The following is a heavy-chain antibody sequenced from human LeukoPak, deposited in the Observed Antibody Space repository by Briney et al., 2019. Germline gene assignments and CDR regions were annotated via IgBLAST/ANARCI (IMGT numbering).Heavy chain of an antibody. CDR2: ISYDGSNK. D-gene: IGHD3-22*01. Sequence: ARSLRLSCAASGFSFSSYGMHWVRQAPGKGLEWVAVISYDGSNKYYADSVKGRFTISRDNSKNTLYLQMNSLRAEDTAVYYCAKGSNYYDSSGYYVYWGQGTLVTVSS. CDR3: AKGSNYYDSSGYYVY. V-gene: IGHV3-30*18. J-gene: IGHJ4*02. CDR1: GFSFSSYG.